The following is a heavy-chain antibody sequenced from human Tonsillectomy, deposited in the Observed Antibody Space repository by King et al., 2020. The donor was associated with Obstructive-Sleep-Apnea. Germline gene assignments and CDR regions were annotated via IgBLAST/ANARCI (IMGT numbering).Heavy chain of an antibody. Sequence: QLVQSGGDLVQPGRSLRLSCAASGFTFDDYAMHWVRQPPGKGLEWVSGISWNSGALGYAGSVRGRFTISRDNAKNSLYLQMNSLRPEDTALYYCAKDLEIRSGYYRNFQHWGQGTLVTVSS. CDR1: GFTFDDYA. J-gene: IGHJ1*01. CDR2: ISWNSGAL. CDR3: AKDLEIRSGYYRNFQH. V-gene: IGHV3-9*01. D-gene: IGHD3-22*01.